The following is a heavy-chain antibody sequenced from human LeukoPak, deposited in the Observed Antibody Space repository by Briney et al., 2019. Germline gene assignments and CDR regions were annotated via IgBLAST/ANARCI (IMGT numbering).Heavy chain of an antibody. V-gene: IGHV3-74*01. CDR1: GFSFSSTW. Sequence: GGSLRLSCAASGFSFSSTWMHWVRQVPGKGLVWVSRINSDGSTIYADSVKGRFTISRDNTKNTLYLQMNSLRAEDTAVYYCARGSNYCSSISCHMNDWGQGTLVTVSS. CDR2: INSDGST. CDR3: ARGSNYCSSISCHMND. D-gene: IGHD2-2*02. J-gene: IGHJ4*02.